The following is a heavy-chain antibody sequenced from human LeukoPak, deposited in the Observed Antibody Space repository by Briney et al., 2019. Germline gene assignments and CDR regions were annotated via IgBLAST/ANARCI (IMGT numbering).Heavy chain of an antibody. CDR2: INHSGST. Sequence: SETLSLTCAVYGGSFSGYYWSWIRQPPGKGLEWIGEINHSGSTNYNPSLKSRVTISVDTSKNQFSLKLSSVTAADTAVYYCAPGILSAAGTVGWGQGTLVTVSS. D-gene: IGHD6-13*01. J-gene: IGHJ4*02. CDR3: APGILSAAGTVG. V-gene: IGHV4-34*01. CDR1: GGSFSGYY.